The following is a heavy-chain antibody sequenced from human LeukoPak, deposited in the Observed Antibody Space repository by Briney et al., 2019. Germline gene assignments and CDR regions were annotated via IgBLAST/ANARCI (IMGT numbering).Heavy chain of an antibody. J-gene: IGHJ6*03. Sequence: GGSLRLSCAASGFTFDDYAMSWVRQAPGKGLEWVSSINWNGGSTGYADSVKGRFTISRGNAENSLYLQMNSLRAEDTALYYCARVSDPVMYYYYHMDVWGKGTTVTISS. CDR2: INWNGGST. V-gene: IGHV3-20*04. D-gene: IGHD3-16*01. CDR1: GFTFDDYA. CDR3: ARVSDPVMYYYYHMDV.